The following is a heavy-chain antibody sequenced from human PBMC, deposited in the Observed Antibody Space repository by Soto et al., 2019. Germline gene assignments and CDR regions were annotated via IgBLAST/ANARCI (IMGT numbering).Heavy chain of an antibody. D-gene: IGHD2-15*01. V-gene: IGHV1-2*02. CDR2: INPKRGGT. Sequence: GASVKVSCKASGYTVTVYYMHWVRQAPGQGLEWMGGINPKRGGTIDPQKFQGRGTMTWDTSISTAYLALTRLSSDDTAGYYCARDLANGGGSAGFDYWGQGTLVTVSS. J-gene: IGHJ4*02. CDR1: GYTVTVYY. CDR3: ARDLANGGGSAGFDY.